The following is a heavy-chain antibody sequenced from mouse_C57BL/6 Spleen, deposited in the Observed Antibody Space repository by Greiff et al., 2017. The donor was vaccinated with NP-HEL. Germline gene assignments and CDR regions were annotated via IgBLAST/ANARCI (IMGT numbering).Heavy chain of an antibody. J-gene: IGHJ1*03. CDR2: ISSGSSTI. CDR1: GFTFSDYG. CDR3: ARWYYGSSYGYFDV. D-gene: IGHD1-1*01. Sequence: DVMLVESGGGLVKPGGSLKLSCAASGFTFSDYGMHWVRQAPEKGLEWVAYISSGSSTIYYADTVKGRFTISRDNAKNTLFLQMTSLRSEDTAMYYCARWYYGSSYGYFDVWGTGTTVTVSS. V-gene: IGHV5-17*01.